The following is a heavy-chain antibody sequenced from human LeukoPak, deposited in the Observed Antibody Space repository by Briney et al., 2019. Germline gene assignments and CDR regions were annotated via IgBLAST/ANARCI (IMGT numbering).Heavy chain of an antibody. J-gene: IGHJ3*02. CDR2: ITSSSSTI. CDR1: GFTFSRCS. CDR3: ARDRVVTALLSPAGFDI. Sequence: PGGSLRLSCAASGFTFSRCSMNCVRQAPGKGLEWVSYITSSSSTIYYADSVKGRFTISRDNAKNSLYLQMNSLRAEDTAVYYCARDRVVTALLSPAGFDIWGQGTMVTVSS. V-gene: IGHV3-48*01. D-gene: IGHD2-21*02.